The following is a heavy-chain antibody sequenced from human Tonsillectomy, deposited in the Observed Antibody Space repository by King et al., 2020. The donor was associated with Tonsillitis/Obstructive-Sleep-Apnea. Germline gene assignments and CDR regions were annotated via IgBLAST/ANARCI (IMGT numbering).Heavy chain of an antibody. D-gene: IGHD2-2*01. V-gene: IGHV4-59*01. CDR2: IYYSGST. Sequence: QLQESGPGLVKPSETLSLTCTVSGGSISSYYWSWIRPPPGKGLEWIGYIYYSGSTNYNPSLKSRVTISVDTSKNQFSLKLSSVTAADTAVYYCARGAYQYCSSTSCYPGWFDPWGQGTLVTVSS. CDR1: GGSISSYY. J-gene: IGHJ5*02. CDR3: ARGAYQYCSSTSCYPGWFDP.